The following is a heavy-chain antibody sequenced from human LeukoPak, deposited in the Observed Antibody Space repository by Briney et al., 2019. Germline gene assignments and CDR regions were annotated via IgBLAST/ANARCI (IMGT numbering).Heavy chain of an antibody. Sequence: GGSLRLSCAASGFTFSGGAMWWVRQAPGKGLEWVSSISSSSSYIYYADSVKGRFTISRDNAKNSLYLQMNSLRAEDTAVYYCARNDRMVNSSGWYFGYWGQGTLVTVSS. CDR1: GFTFSGGA. CDR2: ISSSSSYI. V-gene: IGHV3-21*01. J-gene: IGHJ4*02. D-gene: IGHD6-19*01. CDR3: ARNDRMVNSSGWYFGY.